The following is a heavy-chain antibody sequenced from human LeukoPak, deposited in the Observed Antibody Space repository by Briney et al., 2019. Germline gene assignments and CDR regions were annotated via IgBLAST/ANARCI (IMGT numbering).Heavy chain of an antibody. Sequence: GGSLRLSCAASGFTFSSYAMSWVRQAPGKGLEWVSAISGTGASTYYADSVKGRFTISRDNAKNSLYLQMNSLRDEDTAVYYCARAYCGGGFCYSGFDFWGQGTLVTVSS. J-gene: IGHJ4*02. V-gene: IGHV3-23*01. CDR3: ARAYCGGGFCYSGFDF. D-gene: IGHD2-15*01. CDR2: ISGTGAST. CDR1: GFTFSSYA.